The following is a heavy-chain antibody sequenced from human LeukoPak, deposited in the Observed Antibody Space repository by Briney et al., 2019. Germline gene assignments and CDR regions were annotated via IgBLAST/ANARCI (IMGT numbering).Heavy chain of an antibody. J-gene: IGHJ5*02. CDR2: INPNSGGT. D-gene: IGHD2-2*01. CDR3: ASEYQLLHNWFDP. V-gene: IGHV1-2*02. Sequence: VASVKVSCKASGYTFTGYYMHWVRQAPGQGLEWMGWINPNSGGTNYAQKFQGRVTMTRDTSISTAYRELSRLRSDDTAVYYCASEYQLLHNWFDPWGQGTLVTVSS. CDR1: GYTFTGYY.